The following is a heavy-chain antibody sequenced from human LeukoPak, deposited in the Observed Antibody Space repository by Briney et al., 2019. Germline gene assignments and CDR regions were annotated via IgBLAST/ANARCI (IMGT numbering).Heavy chain of an antibody. D-gene: IGHD6-13*01. CDR2: INHSGST. Sequence: SETLSLTCAVYGGSFSGYYWSWIRQPPGKGLEWIGEINHSGSTSYNPSLKSRVTISVDTSKNQFSLKLSSVTAADTAVYYCARLVAAAGTTNPSYWGQGTLVTVSS. J-gene: IGHJ4*02. CDR3: ARLVAAAGTTNPSY. CDR1: GGSFSGYY. V-gene: IGHV4-34*01.